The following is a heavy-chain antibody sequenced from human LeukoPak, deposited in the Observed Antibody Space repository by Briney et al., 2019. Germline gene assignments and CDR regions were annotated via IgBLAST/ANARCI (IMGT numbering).Heavy chain of an antibody. CDR2: IGSAGDP. V-gene: IGHV3-13*05. CDR1: GXTFSRYD. D-gene: IGHD6-25*01. CDR3: ARGVGYYFDY. J-gene: IGHJ4*01. Sequence: TGGSLRLSCAASGXTFSRYDVHWVRQATGKGLEWVSAIGSAGDPYYPDSVKGRFTISRENGKNSLYLQMNSPRAGDTAVYYCARGVGYYFDYWGQGTLVTVSS.